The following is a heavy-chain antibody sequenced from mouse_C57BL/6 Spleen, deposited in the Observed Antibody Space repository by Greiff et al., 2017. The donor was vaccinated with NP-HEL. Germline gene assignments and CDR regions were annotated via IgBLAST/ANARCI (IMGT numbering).Heavy chain of an antibody. Sequence: VQLQQSGAELVRPGASVKLSCTASGFNIKDDYMHWVKQRPDQGLEWIGWIDPANGDTEYASKFQGKATITADTSSNTAYLQLSSLTSEDTAVYYCTTHNWFAYWGQGTLVTVSA. V-gene: IGHV14-4*01. J-gene: IGHJ3*01. CDR3: TTHNWFAY. CDR2: IDPANGDT. CDR1: GFNIKDDY.